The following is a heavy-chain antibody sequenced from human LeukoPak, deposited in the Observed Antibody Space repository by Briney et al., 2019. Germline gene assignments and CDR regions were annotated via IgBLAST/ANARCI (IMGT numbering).Heavy chain of an antibody. Sequence: SQTLSLTFAISGDSVSSNSAAWNWIRQSPARGLEWLGRTYYRSKWYNDDAGAVKSRVTMNPDTSKNQFSLQLNSVTPEDTAVYYCAREGSGWRSFDYWGQGTLVTVSS. V-gene: IGHV6-1*01. J-gene: IGHJ4*02. CDR1: GDSVSSNSAA. CDR3: AREGSGWRSFDY. D-gene: IGHD6-19*01. CDR2: TYYRSKWYN.